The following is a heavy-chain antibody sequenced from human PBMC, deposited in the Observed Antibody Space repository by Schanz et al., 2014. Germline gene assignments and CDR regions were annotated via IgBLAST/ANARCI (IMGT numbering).Heavy chain of an antibody. V-gene: IGHV1-69*02. CDR1: GGTFSTYT. J-gene: IGHJ4*02. CDR2: IIPILGIA. D-gene: IGHD6-13*01. CDR3: ASARACYSSSWDLDY. Sequence: QVQLVQSGAEVKKPGSSVKVSCKASGGTFSTYTISWVRQAPGQGLEWMGRIIPILGIANYAQKFQGRVTITADKTTSTAYVDVSRLRAEAAAEYFYASARACYSSSWDLDYWGQGTLVTVSS.